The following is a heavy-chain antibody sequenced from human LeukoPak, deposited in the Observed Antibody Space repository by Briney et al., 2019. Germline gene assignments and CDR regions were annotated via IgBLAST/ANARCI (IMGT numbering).Heavy chain of an antibody. V-gene: IGHV1-69*04. CDR1: GGTFSSYA. J-gene: IGHJ4*02. D-gene: IGHD2-2*02. Sequence: ASVKVSCKASGGTFSSYAISWVRQAPGQGLEWMGRIIPILGMANYAQKFQGRVTITADKSTSTAYMELSSLRSEDTAVYYCARDSYTQPKYYWGQGTLVTVSS. CDR2: IIPILGMA. CDR3: ARDSYTQPKYY.